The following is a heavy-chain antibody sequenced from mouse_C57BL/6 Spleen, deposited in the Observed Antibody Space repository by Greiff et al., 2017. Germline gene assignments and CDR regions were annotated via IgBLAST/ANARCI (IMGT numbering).Heavy chain of an antibody. CDR1: GYTFTSYW. D-gene: IGHD1-1*01. V-gene: IGHV1-52*01. CDR3: ARRYGSYYFDY. CDR2: IDPSDSET. Sequence: QVQLKQPGAELVRPGSSVKLSCKASGYTFTSYWMHWVKQRPIQGLDWIGNIDPSDSETHYNQKFKDKATLTVDKSSSTAYMQLSSLTSEDSAVYYCARRYGSYYFDYWGQGTTLTVSS. J-gene: IGHJ2*01.